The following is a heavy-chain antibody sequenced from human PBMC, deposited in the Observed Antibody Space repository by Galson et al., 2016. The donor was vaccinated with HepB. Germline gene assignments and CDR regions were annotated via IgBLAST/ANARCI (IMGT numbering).Heavy chain of an antibody. CDR1: GFALSSFN. CDR2: ISSSRHTI. V-gene: IGHV3-48*01. D-gene: IGHD5-12*01. J-gene: IGHJ5*01. Sequence: SLRLSCAASGFALSSFNMNWVRQTPGKGLEWISYISSSRHTIDYADSVKGRFTISRDDAKNSLYLQMNNLSVGDTAIYHCAQEVGWLRFAFGSWGQGTLVTVSS. CDR3: AQEVGWLRFAFGS.